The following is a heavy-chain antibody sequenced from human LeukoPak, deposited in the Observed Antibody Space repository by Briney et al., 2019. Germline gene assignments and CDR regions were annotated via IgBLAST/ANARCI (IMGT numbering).Heavy chain of an antibody. CDR1: GLHFSIYG. CDR3: AKLSTGYDSDFDN. J-gene: IGHJ4*02. V-gene: IGHV3-30*02. CDR2: LRLKRDKM. D-gene: IGHD2-8*02. Sequence: PGGSLRLFCATSGLHFSIYGMQWVRHASAQAKETVVFLRLKRDKMLYADSVKGRFTLSRDNSKITLYLQMNSLRSEDTAVYYCAKLSTGYDSDFDNWGQGSLVVVSS.